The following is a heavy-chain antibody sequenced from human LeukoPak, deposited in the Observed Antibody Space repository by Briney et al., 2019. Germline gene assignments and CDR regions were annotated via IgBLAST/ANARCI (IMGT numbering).Heavy chain of an antibody. J-gene: IGHJ5*02. V-gene: IGHV4-59*01. D-gene: IGHD2-2*01. Sequence: SETLSLTCTVSGGSISSYYWSWIRQPPGKGLEWIGYIYYNGSTKYNPSLKSRVTILVDTSKNQFSLKLSSVTAADTAVYYCARAQDIVVVPAAMENWFDPWGQGTLVTVSS. CDR2: IYYNGST. CDR3: ARAQDIVVVPAAMENWFDP. CDR1: GGSISSYY.